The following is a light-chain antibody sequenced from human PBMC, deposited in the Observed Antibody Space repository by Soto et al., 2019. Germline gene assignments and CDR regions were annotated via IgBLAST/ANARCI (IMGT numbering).Light chain of an antibody. CDR2: EVS. J-gene: IGLJ1*01. Sequence: SALTQPASVSGSPVQSITISCTGTSSDVGGYNYVSWYQQHPGKAPKLMIYEVSNRPSGVSNRFAGSQSGNTASLTISGLQADDEADYYCSSYTSSSIDYVFGTGTKLTVL. V-gene: IGLV2-14*01. CDR3: SSYTSSSIDYV. CDR1: SSDVGGYNY.